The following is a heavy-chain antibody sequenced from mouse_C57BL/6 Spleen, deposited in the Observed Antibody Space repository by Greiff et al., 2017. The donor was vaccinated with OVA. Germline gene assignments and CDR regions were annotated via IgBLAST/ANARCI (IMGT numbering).Heavy chain of an antibody. CDR3: AWGRDDYPWFAY. V-gene: IGHV5-17*01. Sequence: EVQLMESGGGLVKPGGSLKLSCAASGFTFSDYGMHWVRQAPEKGLEWVAYISSGSSTIYYADTVKGRFTISRDNAKNTLFLQMTSLRSNDTDMYYCAWGRDDYPWFAYWGQGTLVTVSA. D-gene: IGHD2-4*01. CDR2: ISSGSSTI. J-gene: IGHJ3*01. CDR1: GFTFSDYG.